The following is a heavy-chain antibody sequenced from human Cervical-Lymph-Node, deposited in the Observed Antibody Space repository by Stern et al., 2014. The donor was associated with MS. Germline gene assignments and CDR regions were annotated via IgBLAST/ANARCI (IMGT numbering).Heavy chain of an antibody. CDR2: INPSGGST. V-gene: IGHV1-46*01. CDR3: AIGAFDI. Sequence: QVQLVQSGSEVKKPGASVKVSCKASGYTFTNFYMHWVRQAPGPGLEWMGIINPSGGSTSYAQKFQGRVTMTMDTSTSTVYMELSSLRSEDTAVYYCAIGAFDIWGQGTMVTVSS. CDR1: GYTFTNFY. J-gene: IGHJ3*02.